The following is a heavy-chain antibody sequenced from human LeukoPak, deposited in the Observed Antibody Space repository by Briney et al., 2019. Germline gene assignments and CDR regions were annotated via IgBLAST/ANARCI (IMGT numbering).Heavy chain of an antibody. CDR2: ISSTSTTV. J-gene: IGHJ6*02. CDR3: AKLQSGHMGV. CDR1: GFTFSGYS. D-gene: IGHD5-24*01. V-gene: IGHV3-48*01. Sequence: GGSLRLSCAASGFTFSGYSMNWVRQAPGKGLEWVSYISSTSTTVYYKDSVRGRFTISRDNAKNSLHLEMNSLRVEDTAIYFCAKLQSGHMGVWGQGTTVTVSS.